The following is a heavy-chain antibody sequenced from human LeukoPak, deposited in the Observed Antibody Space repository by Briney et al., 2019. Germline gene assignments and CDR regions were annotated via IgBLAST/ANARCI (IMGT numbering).Heavy chain of an antibody. CDR1: GFTFSRYA. V-gene: IGHV3-23*01. D-gene: IGHD5-24*01. J-gene: IGHJ4*02. CDR3: AKKSRDGYNPFDY. Sequence: GGSLRLSCAASGFTFSRYAMSWVRQAPGKGLEWVCGISNSGESPYYADSVEGRFTISRDNSKNTLYLEINSLRAEDTAVYYCAKKSRDGYNPFDYLGQGTLVTFSS. CDR2: ISNSGESP.